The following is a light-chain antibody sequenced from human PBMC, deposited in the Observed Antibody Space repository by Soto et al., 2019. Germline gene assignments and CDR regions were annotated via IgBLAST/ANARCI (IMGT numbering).Light chain of an antibody. CDR3: QHYGRSPPMYT. V-gene: IGKV3-20*01. CDR2: GTS. CDR1: QSVSTTY. J-gene: IGKJ2*01. Sequence: EIVLTQSPGTLSLSPGERATLSCRASQSVSTTYLGWYQQKPGQAPRLLVYGTSRRATGIPDRFSGSGSGTDFTLTISSLEHEDFAVYYCQHYGRSPPMYTFGQGTKLEIK.